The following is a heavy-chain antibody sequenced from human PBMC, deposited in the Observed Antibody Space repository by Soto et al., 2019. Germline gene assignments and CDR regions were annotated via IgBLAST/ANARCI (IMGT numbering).Heavy chain of an antibody. CDR3: AKTPMIAVVVDAFDI. CDR2: ITGSGLST. D-gene: IGHD3-22*01. Sequence: EVQLLESGGGLVQPGGSLRLSCAASGFTFTNYAMSWVRQAPGKGLEWVSGITGSGLSTFYADSVEGRFTISRDNSKNTLFLQMNSLRAEDTAVYYCAKTPMIAVVVDAFDIWGQGTKVTVSS. J-gene: IGHJ3*02. V-gene: IGHV3-23*01. CDR1: GFTFTNYA.